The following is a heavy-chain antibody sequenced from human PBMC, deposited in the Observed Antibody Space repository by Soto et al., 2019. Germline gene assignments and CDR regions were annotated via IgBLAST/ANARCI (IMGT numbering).Heavy chain of an antibody. D-gene: IGHD3-9*01. CDR2: VYWDDDK. Sequence: ITLKESGPPLVKPTQPLTLTCSFSGFSLTANGVGVGWVRQPPGLALEWLAMVYWDDDKHYSASLRSRLSITKDTSKSQVVLTMTKMDPVDTGTYYCATLTGSHWGQGALVTVSS. CDR3: ATLTGSH. CDR1: GFSLTANGVG. V-gene: IGHV2-5*02. J-gene: IGHJ4*02.